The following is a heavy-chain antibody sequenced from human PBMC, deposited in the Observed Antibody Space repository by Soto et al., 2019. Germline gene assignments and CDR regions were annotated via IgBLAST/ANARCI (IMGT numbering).Heavy chain of an antibody. V-gene: IGHV4-59*08. D-gene: IGHD2-2*01. CDR1: GGSISSYY. Sequence: SETLSLTCTVSGGSISSYYWSWIRQPPGKGLEWIGYIYYSGSTNYNPSLKSRVTISLDTSKNQFSLKLSSVTAADTAVYYCARHVPTYLFDFWGQGILVTGSS. CDR2: IYYSGST. CDR3: ARHVPTYLFDF. J-gene: IGHJ4*02.